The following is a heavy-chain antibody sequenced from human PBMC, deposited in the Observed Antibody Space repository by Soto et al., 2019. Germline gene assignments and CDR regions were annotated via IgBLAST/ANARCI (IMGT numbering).Heavy chain of an antibody. CDR2: IKSKTDGGTT. CDR1: GFTFSNAW. Sequence: EVQLVESGGGLVKPGGSLRLSCAASGFTFSNAWMSWVRQAPGKGLEWVGRIKSKTDGGTTDYAAPVKGRFTILRDDSKNTLYLQMNSLKTEDTAVYYCTTCSARLRNYWYFDLWGRGTLVTVSS. V-gene: IGHV3-15*01. D-gene: IGHD2-15*01. J-gene: IGHJ2*01. CDR3: TTCSARLRNYWYFDL.